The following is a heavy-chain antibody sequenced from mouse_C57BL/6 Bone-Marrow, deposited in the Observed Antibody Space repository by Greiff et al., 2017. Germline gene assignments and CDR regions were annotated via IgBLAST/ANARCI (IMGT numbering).Heavy chain of an antibody. CDR1: GYTFTSYW. D-gene: IGHD1-1*01. Sequence: VQLQQSGAELVMPGASVKLSCKASGYTFTSYWMHWVKQRPGQGLEWIGEIDPSDSYTNYNQKFKGKSTLTVDKSSSTAYMQLSSLTSEDSAVYYCARWDYGSSLDYWGKGTTLTVSS. CDR3: ARWDYGSSLDY. J-gene: IGHJ2*01. CDR2: IDPSDSYT. V-gene: IGHV1-69*01.